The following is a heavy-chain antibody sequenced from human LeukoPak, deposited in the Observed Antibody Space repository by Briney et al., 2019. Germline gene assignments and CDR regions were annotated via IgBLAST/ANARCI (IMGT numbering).Heavy chain of an antibody. Sequence: PSETLSLTCTVSSDSISSYYWSWIRQPPGKGLEWIGYIYYSGTTKYNPSLKSRVTISIDTSKNQFSLKLSSVTAADTAVYYCARGVEMATDAFDIWGQGTMVTVSS. CDR3: ARGVEMATDAFDI. J-gene: IGHJ3*02. CDR2: IYYSGTT. V-gene: IGHV4-59*01. CDR1: SDSISSYY. D-gene: IGHD5-24*01.